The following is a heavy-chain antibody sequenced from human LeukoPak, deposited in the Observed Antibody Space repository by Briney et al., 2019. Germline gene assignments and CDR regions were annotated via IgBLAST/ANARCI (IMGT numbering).Heavy chain of an antibody. J-gene: IGHJ4*02. Sequence: GGSLKLSCAASGFTFSGSAMHWVRQASGKGLEWVGRIRSRANSYATAYAASVKGRFTISRDDSKNTAYLQMNSLKTEDTAVYYCTRQAVAGTFDYWGQGTLVTVSS. CDR2: IRSRANSYAT. CDR1: GFTFSGSA. V-gene: IGHV3-73*01. CDR3: TRQAVAGTFDY. D-gene: IGHD6-19*01.